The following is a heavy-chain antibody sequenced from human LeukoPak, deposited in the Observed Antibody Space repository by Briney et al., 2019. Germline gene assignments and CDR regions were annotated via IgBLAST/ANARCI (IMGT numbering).Heavy chain of an antibody. CDR1: GFTFSSYA. CDR3: ARDKAVAGTNYYYYMDV. D-gene: IGHD6-19*01. Sequence: PGGSLRLSCAASGFTFSSYAMHWVRQAPGKGLEWVAVISYDGSNKYYADSVKGRFTISRDNSKNTLYLQMNSLRAEDTAVYYCARDKAVAGTNYYYYMDVWGKGTTVTVSS. CDR2: ISYDGSNK. V-gene: IGHV3-30*04. J-gene: IGHJ6*03.